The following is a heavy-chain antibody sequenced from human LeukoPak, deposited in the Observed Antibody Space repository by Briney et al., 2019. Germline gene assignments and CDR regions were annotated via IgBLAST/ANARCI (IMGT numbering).Heavy chain of an antibody. Sequence: GGTLRLSCAASGFTFSSYGMSWVRQAPGKGLEWVAFIRYDGSNKYYADSVKGRFTISRDNSKDTVSLQMHSLRAEDTATYYCAKDDGWIYFNHWGQGTLVTVSS. CDR3: AKDDGWIYFNH. V-gene: IGHV3-30*02. D-gene: IGHD3-10*01. CDR1: GFTFSSYG. CDR2: IRYDGSNK. J-gene: IGHJ4*02.